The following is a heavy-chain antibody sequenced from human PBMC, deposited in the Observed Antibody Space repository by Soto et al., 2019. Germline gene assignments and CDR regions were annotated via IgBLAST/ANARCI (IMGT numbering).Heavy chain of an antibody. CDR3: ARGDLSDL. V-gene: IGHV1-3*01. CDR1: GYTFTTYP. CDR2: INAGNGDT. J-gene: IGHJ6*02. Sequence: GASVKVSCKACGYTFTTYPMHWVRQAGQRLEWMGWINAGNGDTKYSQKFQGRVTITRDTSASTDFMELSSLRSEDTAVYYCARGDLSDLWGQGTTVTVSS. D-gene: IGHD3-16*02.